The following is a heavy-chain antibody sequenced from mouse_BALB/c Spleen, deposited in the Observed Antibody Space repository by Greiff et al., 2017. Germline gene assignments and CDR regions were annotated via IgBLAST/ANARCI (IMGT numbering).Heavy chain of an antibody. J-gene: IGHJ4*01. D-gene: IGHD2-2*01. CDR2: ISSGGGST. CDR3: ARHGGYDDDGYAMDY. Sequence: EVHLVESGGGLVKPGGSLKLSCAASGFTFSSYAMSWVRQTPEKRLEWVAYISSGGGSTYYPDTVKGRFTISRDNAKNTLYLQMSSLKSEDTAMYYCARHGGYDDDGYAMDYWGQGTSVTVSS. CDR1: GFTFSSYA. V-gene: IGHV5-12-1*01.